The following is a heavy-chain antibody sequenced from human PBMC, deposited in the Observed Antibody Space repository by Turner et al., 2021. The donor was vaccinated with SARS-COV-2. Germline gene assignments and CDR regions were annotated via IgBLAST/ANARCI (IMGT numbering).Heavy chain of an antibody. Sequence: EVQLVESGGGVVQPGGSLRLSCAASGFTFSSYDMHWVRQATGKGLEWVSAIGTAGDTYYPGSVKGRFTISRENAKNSLFLQMNSLRAGDTAVYYCARVDYYYGSGRRTYWYFDLWGRGTLVTVSS. V-gene: IGHV3-13*04. J-gene: IGHJ2*01. CDR2: IGTAGDT. CDR1: GFTFSSYD. D-gene: IGHD3-10*01. CDR3: ARVDYYYGSGRRTYWYFDL.